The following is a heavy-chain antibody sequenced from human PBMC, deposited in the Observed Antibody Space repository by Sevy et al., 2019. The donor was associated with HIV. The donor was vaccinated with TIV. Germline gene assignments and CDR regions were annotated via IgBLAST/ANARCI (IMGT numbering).Heavy chain of an antibody. Sequence: GGSLRLSCAASGFTFSSYSMNWVRPAPGKGLEWVSYISSSSSTIYYADAVKGRFTISRGNAKNSLYLQMNSLTDEDTVVYYCARTCGGDCYSRDAFDIWGHGTMVTVSS. CDR3: ARTCGGDCYSRDAFDI. CDR2: ISSSSSTI. V-gene: IGHV3-48*02. D-gene: IGHD2-21*01. J-gene: IGHJ3*02. CDR1: GFTFSSYS.